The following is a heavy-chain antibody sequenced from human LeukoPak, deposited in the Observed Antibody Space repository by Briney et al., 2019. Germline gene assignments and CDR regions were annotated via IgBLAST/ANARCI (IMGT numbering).Heavy chain of an antibody. J-gene: IGHJ3*02. V-gene: IGHV1-69*06. CDR2: IIPIFGTA. D-gene: IGHD3-3*01. CDR1: GGTFSSYA. Sequence: GASVTVSCKASGGTFSSYAISWVRQAPAQGLEWMGGIIPIFGTADYAQKFQGRVTITADKSTSTDYMELSSLRSEDTAVYYCERPWSSRVLPDAFDIWGQGTMVTVSS. CDR3: ERPWSSRVLPDAFDI.